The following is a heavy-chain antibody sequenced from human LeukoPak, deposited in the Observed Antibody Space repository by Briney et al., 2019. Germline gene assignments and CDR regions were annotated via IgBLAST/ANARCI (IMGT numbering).Heavy chain of an antibody. CDR1: GGSISSSSYY. CDR2: IYYSGST. D-gene: IGHD5-12*01. Sequence: SETLSLTCTVSGGSISSSSYYWVWIRQPPGTGLEWIGSIYYSGSTYYNPSLKSRVTISVDTSKNQFSLKLSSVTAADTAVYYCARRSGYDYMFDYWGQGTLVTVSS. J-gene: IGHJ4*02. CDR3: ARRSGYDYMFDY. V-gene: IGHV4-39*01.